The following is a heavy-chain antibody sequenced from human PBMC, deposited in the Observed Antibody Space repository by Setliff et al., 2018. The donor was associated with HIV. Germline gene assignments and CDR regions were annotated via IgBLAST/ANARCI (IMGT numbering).Heavy chain of an antibody. CDR3: ARSLVPSGYYYGRHAFDI. V-gene: IGHV4-59*11. CDR1: GASIRGHY. J-gene: IGHJ3*02. CDR2: IYYSGNT. Sequence: KPSETLSLTCSVSGASIRGHYWSWIRQSPGKGLEWIGNIYYSGNTNYNPSFKSRVTISVDTSKNQFSLRVNSVTAAETAVYYCARSLVPSGYYYGRHAFDIWGQGTKVTVSS. D-gene: IGHD3-22*01.